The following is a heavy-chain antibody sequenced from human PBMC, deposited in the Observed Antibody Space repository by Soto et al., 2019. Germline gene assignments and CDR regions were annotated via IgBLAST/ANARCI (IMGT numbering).Heavy chain of an antibody. D-gene: IGHD4-17*01. Sequence: ASETLSLTCSVSTGSMRTYYWTWIRQSPGKGLEWIGQISHTGRTKYNPSLESRVAISVDTSRKQFSLKLTSVTAADTALYYCARDDTTGRFDFWGQGTLVTVSS. J-gene: IGHJ4*02. CDR3: ARDDTTGRFDF. CDR1: TGSMRTYY. V-gene: IGHV4-59*01. CDR2: ISHTGRT.